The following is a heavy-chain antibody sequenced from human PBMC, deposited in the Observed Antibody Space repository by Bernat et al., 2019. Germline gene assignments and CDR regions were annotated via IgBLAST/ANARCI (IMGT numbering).Heavy chain of an antibody. CDR2: ISGSGGST. Sequence: EVQLLESGGGLVQPGGSLRLSCAASGFTFSSYAMSWVRQAPGKGLEWVSAISGSGGSTYDADSVKGRFTISRDNTKNTLYLQMNSLRAEDTAVDYCAKAPVGAPLWVDYWGQGTLVTVSS. D-gene: IGHD1-26*01. V-gene: IGHV3-23*01. CDR1: GFTFSSYA. CDR3: AKAPVGAPLWVDY. J-gene: IGHJ4*02.